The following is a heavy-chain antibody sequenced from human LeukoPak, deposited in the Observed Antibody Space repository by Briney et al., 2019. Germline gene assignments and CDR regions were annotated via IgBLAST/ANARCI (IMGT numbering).Heavy chain of an antibody. CDR1: GFTFGDYA. CDR3: TRDRTITMVRGPGYYYYYYMDV. Sequence: GGSLRLSCTASGFTFGDYAMSWVRQAPGKGLEWVGFIRSKAYGGTAEYAASVKGRFTISRDDSKSIAYLQMNSLKTEDTAVYYCTRDRTITMVRGPGYYYYYYMDVWGKGTTVTISS. D-gene: IGHD3-10*01. V-gene: IGHV3-49*04. J-gene: IGHJ6*03. CDR2: IRSKAYGGTA.